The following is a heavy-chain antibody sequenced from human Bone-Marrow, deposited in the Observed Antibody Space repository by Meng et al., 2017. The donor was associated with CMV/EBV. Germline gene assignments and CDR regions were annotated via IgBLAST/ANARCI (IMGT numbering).Heavy chain of an antibody. CDR2: IGTEDDT. CDR1: GFTFSSYD. D-gene: IGHD3-10*01. CDR3: ARGSGVNLGRGAVGSFDS. Sequence: GGSLRLSCVASGFTFSSYDMHWVRQSTGETLEWVSGIGTEDDTHYAASVEGRFTNSRQNARNSLELQMNSLRAGDTAVYYCARGSGVNLGRGAVGSFDSWGQGILVTVSS. V-gene: IGHV3-13*01. J-gene: IGHJ4*02.